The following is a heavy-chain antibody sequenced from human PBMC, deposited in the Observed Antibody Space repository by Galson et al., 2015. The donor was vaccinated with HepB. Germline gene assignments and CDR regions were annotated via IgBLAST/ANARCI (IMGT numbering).Heavy chain of an antibody. CDR1: GFTFSSYA. CDR2: INTNGGST. J-gene: IGHJ4*02. V-gene: IGHV3-64*01. D-gene: IGHD2-15*01. CDR3: ARLYCSGGSCYFDY. Sequence: CAASGFTFSSYAMHWVRQAPGKGLAYVSAINTNGGSTNYASSVKGRFTISRDNSKNTLYLQMGSLRAEDMAVYYCARLYCSGGSCYFDYWGQGTLVTVSS.